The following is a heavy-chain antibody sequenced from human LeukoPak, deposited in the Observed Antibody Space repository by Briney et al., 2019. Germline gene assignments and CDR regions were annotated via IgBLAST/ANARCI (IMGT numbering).Heavy chain of an antibody. D-gene: IGHD1-26*01. CDR2: IYPGDSDT. Sequence: KVSCKASGYTFTSYWIGWVRQMPGKGLEWMGIIYPGDSDTRYSPSFQGQVTISADKSISTAYLQWSSLKASDTAMYYCARHDLSGSSLPFDYWGQGTLVTVSS. V-gene: IGHV5-51*01. J-gene: IGHJ4*02. CDR1: GYTFTSYW. CDR3: ARHDLSGSSLPFDY.